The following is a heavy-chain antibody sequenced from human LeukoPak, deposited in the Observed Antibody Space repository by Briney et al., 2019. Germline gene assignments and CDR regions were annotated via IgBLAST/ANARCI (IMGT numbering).Heavy chain of an antibody. V-gene: IGHV3-30*04. CDR3: ARWPLGY. D-gene: IGHD5-12*01. Sequence: PGESLKLSCAASGLTLSGSGVHWVRQAPGKGLEWVAVISYDGSNKYYADSVKGRFTISRDNSKNTLYLQMNSLRAEDTAVYYCARWPLGYWGQGTLVTVSS. CDR1: GLTLSGSG. J-gene: IGHJ4*02. CDR2: ISYDGSNK.